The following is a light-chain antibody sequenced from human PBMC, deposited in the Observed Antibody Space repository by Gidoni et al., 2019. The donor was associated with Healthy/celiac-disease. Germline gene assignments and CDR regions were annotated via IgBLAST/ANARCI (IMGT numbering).Light chain of an antibody. CDR1: QSVSSSY. CDR3: QQYGRG. V-gene: IGKV3-20*01. CDR2: GAS. J-gene: IGKJ4*01. Sequence: EIVLTQSPGTLSFSPGERATLSCRASQSVSSSYLARYQQTPGQAPRLLIYGASSRATGIPDRFSGRGFGTDFTLTISRLEPEDFAVYYCQQYGRGFGGGTKVEIK.